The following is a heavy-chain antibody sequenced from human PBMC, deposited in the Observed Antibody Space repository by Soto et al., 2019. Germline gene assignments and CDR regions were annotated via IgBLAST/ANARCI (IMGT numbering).Heavy chain of an antibody. CDR2: INHSGST. V-gene: IGHV4-34*01. D-gene: IGHD2-15*01. CDR1: GGSFSGYY. J-gene: IGHJ6*02. CDR3: ARVAYCSGGSCLYYYYYGMDV. Sequence: SETLSLTCAVYGGSFSGYYWSWIRQPPGKGLEWIGEINHSGSTNYNPSLKSRVTISVDTSKNQFSLKLSSVTAADTAVYYCARVAYCSGGSCLYYYYYGMDVWGQGTTVTVSS.